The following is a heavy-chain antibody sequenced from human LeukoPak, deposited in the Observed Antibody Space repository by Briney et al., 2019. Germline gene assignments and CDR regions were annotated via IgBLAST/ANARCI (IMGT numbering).Heavy chain of an antibody. CDR1: GFTFSSYS. Sequence: PGGSLRLSCAASGFTFSSYSMNWVRQAPGKGLEWVSHISPSGSTTYYVDSVKGRFTISRDNSKNTLYLQMNSLRVEDTAVYYCAKDSRNWNDGMDVWGRGTTVTVSS. CDR2: ISPSGSTT. V-gene: IGHV3-23*01. D-gene: IGHD1-1*01. J-gene: IGHJ6*02. CDR3: AKDSRNWNDGMDV.